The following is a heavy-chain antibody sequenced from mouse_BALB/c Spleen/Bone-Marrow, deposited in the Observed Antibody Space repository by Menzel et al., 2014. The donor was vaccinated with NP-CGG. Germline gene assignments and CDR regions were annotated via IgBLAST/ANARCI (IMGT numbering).Heavy chain of an antibody. D-gene: IGHD2-14*01. J-gene: IGHJ1*01. CDR1: GFNIKDYY. V-gene: IGHV14-4*02. CDR3: NRYDWYFDV. CDR2: IDPENGDT. Sequence: VQLQQSGAELVRSGASVKLSCTASGFNIKDYYMHWVKQRPEQGLEWIVWIDPENGDTEYAPKFQGKATMTADTSSNTAYLQLSSLTSEDTAVYYCNRYDWYFDVWGAGTTVTVSS.